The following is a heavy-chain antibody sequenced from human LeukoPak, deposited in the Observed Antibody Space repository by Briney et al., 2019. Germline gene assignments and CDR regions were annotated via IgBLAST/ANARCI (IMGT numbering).Heavy chain of an antibody. V-gene: IGHV3-23*01. D-gene: IGHD1-26*01. J-gene: IGHJ4*02. CDR2: IIASAAST. CDR1: GFTFSSYA. CDR3: AKDSKVGLAGATDY. Sequence: PGGCLRLSCAASGFTFSSYAMSWVRQAPGERLGWVSTIIASAASTYYADSVKGRFTLSRDNSKNTLFLQMISLRAEDTAVYYCAKDSKVGLAGATDYWGQGTLVTVSS.